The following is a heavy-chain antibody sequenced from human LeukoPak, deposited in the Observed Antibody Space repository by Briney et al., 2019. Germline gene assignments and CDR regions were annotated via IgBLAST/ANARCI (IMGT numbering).Heavy chain of an antibody. CDR1: GGSISSYY. V-gene: IGHV4-59*08. D-gene: IGHD3-10*01. CDR2: IYSSGST. Sequence: SETLSLTCTVSGGSISSYYWSWIRQPPWKELEWIGHIYSSGSTNYNPSFKSRVTISVDTSKNQFSLKLTSVTAADTAVYYCARTYYFGSGSYHFDYWGQGTLVTVSS. CDR3: ARTYYFGSGSYHFDY. J-gene: IGHJ4*02.